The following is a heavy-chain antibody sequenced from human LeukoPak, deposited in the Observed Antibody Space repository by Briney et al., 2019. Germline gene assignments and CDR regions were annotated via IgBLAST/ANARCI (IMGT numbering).Heavy chain of an antibody. CDR1: GYTFTSYY. CDR2: INPSGGST. V-gene: IGHV1-46*01. D-gene: IGHD1-14*01. J-gene: IGHJ4*02. CDR3: ARGSHEWDITGTIDY. Sequence: GASVKVSCKASGYTFTSYYMHWVRQAPGQGLEWMGIINPSGGSTSYAQKFQGRVTMTRDMSTSTVYMELSSLRSEDTAVYYCARGSHEWDITGTIDYWGQGTLVTVSS.